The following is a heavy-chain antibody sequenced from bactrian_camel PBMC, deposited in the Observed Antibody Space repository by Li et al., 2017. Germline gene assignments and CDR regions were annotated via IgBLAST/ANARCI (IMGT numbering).Heavy chain of an antibody. CDR1: GVSTSC. Sequence: HVQLVESGGGSVQAGGSLRLSCTASGVSTSCMAWFRQAPGKEREGIAAFTTRARSTDYADSVRGRFTISKDNGKHTLYLQMNSLKPEDTAMYYCAAGVVYGGLSLSEYLYDYWGQGTQVTVS. D-gene: IGHD1*01. V-gene: IGHV3S1*01. CDR2: FTTRARST. CDR3: AAGVVYGGLSLSEYLYDY. J-gene: IGHJ4*01.